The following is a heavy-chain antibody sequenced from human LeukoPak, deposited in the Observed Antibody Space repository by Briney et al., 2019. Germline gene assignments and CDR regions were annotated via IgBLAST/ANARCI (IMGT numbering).Heavy chain of an antibody. V-gene: IGHV3-30*19. J-gene: IGHJ5*02. CDR3: ASEIAARPS. CDR2: IQYDGSNQ. CDR1: PFTFSSYG. D-gene: IGHD6-6*01. Sequence: GGSLRLSCAASPFTFSSYGMHWVRQAPGKGREWVAYIQYDGSNQQYADSVKGRFSISRDSSKNILYLQMNSLRAEDTAVYYCASEIAARPSWGQGTLVTVSS.